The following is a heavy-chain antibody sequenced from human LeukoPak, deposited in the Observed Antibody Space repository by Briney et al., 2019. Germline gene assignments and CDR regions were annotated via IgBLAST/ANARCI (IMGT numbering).Heavy chain of an antibody. D-gene: IGHD3-10*01. Sequence: GGSLRLSCAASGFTFSSYSMNWVRQAPGKGMEWVSSISSSSSYIYYADSVKGRFTISRDNAKNSLYLQMNSLRAEDTAVYYCARDTVRGVINYMDVWGKGTTVTISS. CDR2: ISSSSSYI. V-gene: IGHV3-21*01. J-gene: IGHJ6*03. CDR1: GFTFSSYS. CDR3: ARDTVRGVINYMDV.